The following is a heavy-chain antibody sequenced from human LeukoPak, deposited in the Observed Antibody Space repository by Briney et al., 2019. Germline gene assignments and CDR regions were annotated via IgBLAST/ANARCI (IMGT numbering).Heavy chain of an antibody. CDR1: GFIFKNYA. J-gene: IGHJ3*02. CDR2: ISGTSDTK. D-gene: IGHD3-3*01. V-gene: IGHV3-23*01. CDR3: AKADATIGGAFDT. Sequence: GGSLRLSCAASGFIFKNYAMSWVSQAPGKGLEWDSIISGTSDTKQYGDSVRGRFTTSRDNPRNTLYLQMNSLRADDTAVYYCAKADATIGGAFDTWGQGTMVTVSS.